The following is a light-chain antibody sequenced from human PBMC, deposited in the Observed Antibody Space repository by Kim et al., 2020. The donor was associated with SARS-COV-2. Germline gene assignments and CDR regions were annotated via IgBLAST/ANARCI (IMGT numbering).Light chain of an antibody. J-gene: IGKJ5*01. CDR3: QQYGSSPLGT. V-gene: IGKV3-20*01. Sequence: PGERATLSCRASQSVSSSYLAWYQQKPGQAPRLLIYGASSRATGIPDRFSGSGSGTDFTLTISRLEPEDFAVYYCQQYGSSPLGTFGQGTRLEIK. CDR2: GAS. CDR1: QSVSSSY.